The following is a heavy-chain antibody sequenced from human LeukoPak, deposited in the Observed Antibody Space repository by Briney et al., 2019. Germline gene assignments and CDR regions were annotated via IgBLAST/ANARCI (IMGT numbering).Heavy chain of an antibody. V-gene: IGHV3-66*01. CDR2: LYRSGDS. D-gene: IGHD5-24*01. CDR1: GFTFDNFA. Sequence: GGSLRLSCAASGFTFDNFAMSWFRQAPGKGLEWVSVLYRSGDSYYADSVRGRFSISSDNSENTLYLQMHSLRVEDTAVYFCARSRDGYNMGSFGYWGQGTLVTVSS. J-gene: IGHJ4*02. CDR3: ARSRDGYNMGSFGY.